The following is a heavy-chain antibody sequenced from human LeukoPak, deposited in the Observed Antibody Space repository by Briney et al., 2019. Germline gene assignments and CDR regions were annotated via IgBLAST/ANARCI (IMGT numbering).Heavy chain of an antibody. V-gene: IGHV3-9*03. CDR3: AKDGVAMYRSSWLDY. D-gene: IGHD6-13*01. J-gene: IGHJ4*02. CDR2: ISWNSGSI. CDR1: GFTFDDYA. Sequence: GGSLRLSCAASGFTFDDYAMHWVRQAPGKGLEWVSGISWNSGSIGYADSVKGRFTISRDNAKNSLYLQMNSLRAEDMALYYCAKDGVAMYRSSWLDYWGQGTLVTVSS.